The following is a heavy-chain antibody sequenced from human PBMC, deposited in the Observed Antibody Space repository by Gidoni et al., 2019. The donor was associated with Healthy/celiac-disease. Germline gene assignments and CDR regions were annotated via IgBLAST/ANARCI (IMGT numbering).Heavy chain of an antibody. V-gene: IGHV3-23*01. J-gene: IGHJ3*02. D-gene: IGHD6-19*01. CDR2: SSGSRGST. CDR1: GFTFSSYA. CDR3: AKCWSVRSSQWLVPDAFDI. Sequence: EVQLLESGGGLVQPGGSLRLSCAASGFTFSSYAMSWVRQAPGQWLEWVSASSGSRGSTYYADSVKGRFTISRDNSKNTLYLQMNSLRAEDTAVYYCAKCWSVRSSQWLVPDAFDIWGQGTMVTVSS.